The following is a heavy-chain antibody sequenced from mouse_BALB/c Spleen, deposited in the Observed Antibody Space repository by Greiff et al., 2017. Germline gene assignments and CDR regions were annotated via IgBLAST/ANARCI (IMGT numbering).Heavy chain of an antibody. CDR3: AREDYYGSSYGFAY. CDR2: IYPYNGGT. Sequence: VQLQQSGPELVKPGASVKISCKASGYTFTDYNMHWVKQSHGKSLEWIGYIYPYNGGTGYNQKFKSKATLTVDNSSSTAYMELRSLTSEDSAVYYCAREDYYGSSYGFAYWGQGTLVTVSA. D-gene: IGHD1-1*01. V-gene: IGHV1S29*02. J-gene: IGHJ3*01. CDR1: GYTFTDYN.